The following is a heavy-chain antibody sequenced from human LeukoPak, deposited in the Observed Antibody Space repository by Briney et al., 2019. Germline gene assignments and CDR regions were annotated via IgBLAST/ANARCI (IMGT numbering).Heavy chain of an antibody. J-gene: IGHJ4*02. CDR1: GFTVSSNF. CDR3: ARGSYYYGSGSGY. V-gene: IGHV3-66*01. CDR2: IYSGGST. Sequence: PGGSLRLSCAASGFTVSSNFMSWVRQAPGKGLEWVSVIYSGGSTYYADSVKGRFTISRDNSKNTLYLQMNSLRAEDTAVYYCARGSYYYGSGSGYWGQGTLVTASS. D-gene: IGHD3-10*01.